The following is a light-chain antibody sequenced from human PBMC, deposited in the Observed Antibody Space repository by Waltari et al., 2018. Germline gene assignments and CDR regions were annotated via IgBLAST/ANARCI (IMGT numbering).Light chain of an antibody. Sequence: EIVLTQSPATLSLSPGERATLSCRASQSVSSVAWYQQKPGQAPRLLIYDASNRATGIPARFSGSGSGTDFTLTISSLEPEDFAVYYCQQSTYWPLTFGGGTKVEIK. V-gene: IGKV3-11*01. CDR2: DAS. J-gene: IGKJ4*01. CDR1: QSVSSV. CDR3: QQSTYWPLT.